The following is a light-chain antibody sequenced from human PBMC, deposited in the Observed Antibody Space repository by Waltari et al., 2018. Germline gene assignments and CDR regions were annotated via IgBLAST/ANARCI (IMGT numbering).Light chain of an antibody. CDR3: CSYAGNYLRV. J-gene: IGLJ2*01. CDR2: DVT. CDR1: SSDGGYYNY. V-gene: IGLV2-11*01. Sequence: QSALPQPRSVSGSPGQSVTIACTGSSSDGGYYNYVPWYQQHPGQAPKLMIYDVTEPPAGVPDPFSGSKSGNTASLTISGLQAEDEADYYCCSYAGNYLRVFGGGTKLTVL.